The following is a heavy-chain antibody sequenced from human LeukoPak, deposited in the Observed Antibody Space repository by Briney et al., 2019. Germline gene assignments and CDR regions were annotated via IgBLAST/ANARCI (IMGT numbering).Heavy chain of an antibody. J-gene: IGHJ4*02. CDR1: GFTFSAHA. CDR3: ARGVATN. D-gene: IGHD5-12*01. Sequence: PGGSLRLSCAASGFTFSAHAMTWVRQALGKGLEWVSAVSGSGGSTYYADSVRGRFTISRDNSKNMLYLEMNSLRAEDTAVYYCARGVATNWGQGTLVTVSS. V-gene: IGHV3-23*01. CDR2: VSGSGGST.